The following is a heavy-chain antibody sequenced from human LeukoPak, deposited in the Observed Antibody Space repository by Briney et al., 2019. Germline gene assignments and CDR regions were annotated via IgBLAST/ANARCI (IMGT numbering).Heavy chain of an antibody. V-gene: IGHV3-53*01. CDR1: GFTFSSYA. Sequence: PGGSLRLSCAASGFTFSSYAMSWVRQAPGKGLEWVSVIYSGGSTYYADSVKGRFTISRDNSKNTLYLQMNSLRAEDTAVYYCARGGCISCYAGYYDYGMDVWGQGTTVTVSS. CDR3: ARGGCISCYAGYYDYGMDV. D-gene: IGHD2-2*01. CDR2: IYSGGST. J-gene: IGHJ6*02.